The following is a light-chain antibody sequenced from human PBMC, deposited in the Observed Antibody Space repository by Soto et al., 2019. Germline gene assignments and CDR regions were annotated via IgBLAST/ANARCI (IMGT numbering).Light chain of an antibody. Sequence: DIVMTQSPDSLAVSLGERASIKCKSSQSVLYSSNSKNYLAWYQQKPGQPPHLLIYWASTRASGVPDRFSASGSGTDFTLTISSLQAEDVAGYYCQQYYSAPRTFGQGTNLEIK. J-gene: IGKJ2*01. CDR1: QSVLYSSNSKNY. V-gene: IGKV4-1*01. CDR3: QQYYSAPRT. CDR2: WAS.